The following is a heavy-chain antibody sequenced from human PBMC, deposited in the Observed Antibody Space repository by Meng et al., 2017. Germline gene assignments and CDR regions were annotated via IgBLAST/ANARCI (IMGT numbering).Heavy chain of an antibody. V-gene: IGHV6-1*01. CDR3: ARAYCSGGSCEFDY. CDR2: TYYRSKWYN. Sequence: QQYGPVLVQPSQPPSPTCANPGYSVSSNSAAWNWIRQSPSRGLEWLGRTYYRSKWYNEYTVSVKSRITINPDTSKNQFSLQLNSVTPEDTAVYYCARAYCSGGSCEFDYWGQGTLVTVSS. CDR1: GYSVSSNSAA. D-gene: IGHD2-15*01. J-gene: IGHJ4*02.